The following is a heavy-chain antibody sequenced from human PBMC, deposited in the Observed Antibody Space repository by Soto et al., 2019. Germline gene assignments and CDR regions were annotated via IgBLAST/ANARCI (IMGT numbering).Heavy chain of an antibody. J-gene: IGHJ4*02. CDR1: GFSLSTSGVG. D-gene: IGHD2-15*01. V-gene: IGHV2-5*02. CDR2: IYWDDVQ. Sequence: QITLKESGPTLVKPTQTLTLTCTISGFSLSTSGVGVGWIRQPPGKALEWLALIYWDDVQRYSPSLKTRLTITKDPSRNQVVLTMTNMDPVDTATYYCAHSPCSGGTCYLFDYWGQGMLVTVSS. CDR3: AHSPCSGGTCYLFDY.